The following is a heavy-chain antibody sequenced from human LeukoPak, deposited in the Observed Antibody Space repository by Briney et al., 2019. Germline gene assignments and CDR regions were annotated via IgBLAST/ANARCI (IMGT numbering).Heavy chain of an antibody. CDR1: GGSISSYY. J-gene: IGHJ5*02. V-gene: IGHV4-59*01. CDR3: ARDAKGCSGGSCYHH. CDR2: IYYSGST. D-gene: IGHD2-15*01. Sequence: SETLSLTCTVSGGSISSYYWSWIRQPPGKGLERIGYIYYSGSTNYNPSLKSRVTISVDTSKNQFSLKLSSVTAADTAVYYCARDAKGCSGGSCYHHWGQGTLVTVSS.